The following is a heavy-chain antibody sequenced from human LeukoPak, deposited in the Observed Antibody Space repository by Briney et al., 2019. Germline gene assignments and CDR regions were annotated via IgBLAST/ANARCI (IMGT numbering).Heavy chain of an antibody. CDR2: IIPILGIA. J-gene: IGHJ4*02. V-gene: IGHV1-69*04. CDR1: GGTFSSYT. Sequence: GSSVKVSCKASGGTFSSYTISWVRQAPGQGLEWMGRIIPILGIANYAQKFQGRVTITADKSTSTAYMELSSLRSEDTAVYYCARDSGDTAMVPDYWGQGTLVTVSS. D-gene: IGHD5-18*01. CDR3: ARDSGDTAMVPDY.